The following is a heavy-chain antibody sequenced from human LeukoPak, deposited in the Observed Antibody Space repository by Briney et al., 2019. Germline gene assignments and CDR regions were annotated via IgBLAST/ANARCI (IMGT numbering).Heavy chain of an antibody. D-gene: IGHD1-14*01. V-gene: IGHV1-46*01. Sequence: GASVKVSCKASGYTFTTYHMHWVRQAPGQGLEWMGIINLSDGTTSSAQKFQDRLTMTRDTSTSTVYMELSSLRSGDTALYYCASRIEQAFDIWGQGTMVTVSS. J-gene: IGHJ3*02. CDR1: GYTFTTYH. CDR3: ASRIEQAFDI. CDR2: INLSDGTT.